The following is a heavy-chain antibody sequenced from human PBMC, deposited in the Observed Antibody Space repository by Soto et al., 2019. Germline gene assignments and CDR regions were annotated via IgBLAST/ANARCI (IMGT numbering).Heavy chain of an antibody. V-gene: IGHV4-39*01. J-gene: IGHJ4*02. CDR1: GGSISSSSYY. CDR2: IYYSGST. CDR3: ARHSSSAVAGFLNY. D-gene: IGHD6-19*01. Sequence: ETLSLTCTVSGGSISSSSYYWGWIRQPPGKGLEWIGSIYYSGSTYYNPSLKSRVTISVDTSKNQFSLKLSSVTAADTAVYYCARHSSSAVAGFLNYWGQGTLVTVSS.